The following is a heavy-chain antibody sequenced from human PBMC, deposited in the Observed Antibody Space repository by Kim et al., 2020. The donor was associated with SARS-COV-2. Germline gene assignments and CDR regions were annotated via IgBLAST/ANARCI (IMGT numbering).Heavy chain of an antibody. D-gene: IGHD6-13*01. V-gene: IGHV3-9*01. Sequence: GGSLRLSCAASGFTFDDYAMHWVRQAPGKGLEWVSGISWNSGSIGYADSVKGRFTISRDNAKNSLYLQMNSLRAEDTALYYCAKDMGPSTGTYYGMDVWGQGTTVTVSS. CDR2: ISWNSGSI. J-gene: IGHJ6*02. CDR3: AKDMGPSTGTYYGMDV. CDR1: GFTFDDYA.